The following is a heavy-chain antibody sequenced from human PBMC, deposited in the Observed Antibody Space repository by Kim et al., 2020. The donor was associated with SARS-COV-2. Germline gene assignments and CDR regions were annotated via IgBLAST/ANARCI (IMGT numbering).Heavy chain of an antibody. CDR2: INWNSGTI. Sequence: GGSLRLSCAASGFSFHDYAMHWVRQAPGKGLEWVSSINWNSGTIAYADSVKGRFTISRDNGKNSLYLQMNSLRTEDTAFYYCAKDMFCSDSGALTAICGAMDVWGQGTTVTVSS. D-gene: IGHD2-21*02. V-gene: IGHV3-9*01. CDR3: AKDMFCSDSGALTAICGAMDV. J-gene: IGHJ6*02. CDR1: GFSFHDYA.